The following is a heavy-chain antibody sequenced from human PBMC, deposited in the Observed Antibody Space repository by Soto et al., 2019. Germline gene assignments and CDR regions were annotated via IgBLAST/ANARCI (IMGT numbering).Heavy chain of an antibody. D-gene: IGHD5-12*01. CDR2: ISGSGGST. J-gene: IGHJ4*02. V-gene: IGHV3-23*01. CDR3: AKDSQRWLQEFDY. CDR1: GFTFSSYA. Sequence: EVQLSESGGGLVQPGGSLRLSCAASGFTFSSYAMSWVRQAPGKGLEWVSAISGSGGSTFYADSVKGRFTISRDNSKNTLYLQMNSLRAEDTAVYYCAKDSQRWLQEFDYWGQGTLVTVSS.